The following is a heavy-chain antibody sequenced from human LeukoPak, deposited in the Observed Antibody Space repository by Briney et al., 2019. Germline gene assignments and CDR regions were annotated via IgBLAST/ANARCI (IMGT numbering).Heavy chain of an antibody. V-gene: IGHV3-30*02. CDR1: GFTFSSYG. D-gene: IGHD2-2*01. CDR3: AKDLGVVGEHPGPDY. J-gene: IGHJ4*02. Sequence: PGGSLRLSCAASGFTFSSYGMHWVRQALGKGLEWVAFIRYDGSNKYYADSVKGRFTISRDNSKNTLYLQMDSLRAEDTAVYYCAKDLGVVGEHPGPDYWGQGTLVTVSS. CDR2: IRYDGSNK.